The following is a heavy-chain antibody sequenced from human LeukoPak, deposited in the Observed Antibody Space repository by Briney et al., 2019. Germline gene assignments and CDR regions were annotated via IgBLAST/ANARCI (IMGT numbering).Heavy chain of an antibody. J-gene: IGHJ4*02. CDR1: GFTFSSYS. D-gene: IGHD4-17*01. CDR2: ISSSSSYI. V-gene: IGHV3-21*01. Sequence: GGSLRLSCAASGFTFSSYSMNWVRQAPGKGLEWVSSISSSSSYIYYADSVKGRFTISRDNAKNSLYLQMNSLRAEDTAVYYCAGSLTTVTTADYWGQGTLVTVSS. CDR3: AGSLTTVTTADY.